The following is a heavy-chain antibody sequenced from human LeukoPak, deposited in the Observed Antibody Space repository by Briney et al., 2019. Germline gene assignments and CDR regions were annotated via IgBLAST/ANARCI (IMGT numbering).Heavy chain of an antibody. Sequence: SETLSLTCTVSGGSIGSSSYYWGWIRQPPGKGLEWIGSIYYSGSTYYNPSLKSRVTISVDTSKNQFSLKLSSVTAADTAVYYCAGVGYSGSQSVVFDYWGQGTLVTVSS. V-gene: IGHV4-39*07. CDR3: AGVGYSGSQSVVFDY. D-gene: IGHD1-26*01. CDR1: GGSIGSSSYY. J-gene: IGHJ4*02. CDR2: IYYSGST.